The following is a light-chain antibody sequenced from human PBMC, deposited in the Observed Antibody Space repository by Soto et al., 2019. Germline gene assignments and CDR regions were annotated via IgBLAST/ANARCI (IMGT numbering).Light chain of an antibody. V-gene: IGKV1-5*03. CDR1: QSISSW. CDR3: QQYISYSRT. CDR2: KAS. Sequence: DIQMTQSPSTLSASVGDRVTITCRASQSISSWLAWYQQKPGKAPNLLIYKASSLESGVPSRFSGSGSGTEFTLTISSLQPDDSATYYCQQYISYSRTFGQGTKVEIK. J-gene: IGKJ1*01.